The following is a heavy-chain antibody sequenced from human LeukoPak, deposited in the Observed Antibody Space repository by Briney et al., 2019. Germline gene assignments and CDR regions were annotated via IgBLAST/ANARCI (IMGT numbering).Heavy chain of an antibody. J-gene: IGHJ4*02. D-gene: IGHD2-2*01. CDR2: ISSSGSYI. CDR1: GFTFSSYS. V-gene: IGHV3-21*01. CDR3: ARDSSSTSCYVD. Sequence: PGGSLRLSCAASGFTFSSYSMNWVRQAPGKGLEWVSSISSSGSYIYYADSVKGRFTISRDNAKNSLYLQMNSLRAEDTAVYYCARDSSSTSCYVDWGQGTLVTVSS.